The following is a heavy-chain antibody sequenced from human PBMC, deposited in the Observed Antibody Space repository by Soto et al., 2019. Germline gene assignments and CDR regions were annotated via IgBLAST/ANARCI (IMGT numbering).Heavy chain of an antibody. Sequence: SETLSHTCTVSGGSISSYYWSWIRQPPGKGLEWTGYIYYSGSTNYNPSLKSRVTISVDTSKNQFSLKLSSVTAADTAVYYCARDPWSGLDYWGQGTLVTVSS. CDR2: IYYSGST. J-gene: IGHJ4*02. CDR3: ARDPWSGLDY. CDR1: GGSISSYY. V-gene: IGHV4-59*01. D-gene: IGHD3-3*01.